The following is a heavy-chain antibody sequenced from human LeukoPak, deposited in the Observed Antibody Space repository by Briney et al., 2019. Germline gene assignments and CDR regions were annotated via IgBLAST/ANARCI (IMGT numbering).Heavy chain of an antibody. V-gene: IGHV4-34*01. J-gene: IGHJ6*02. CDR3: ARGPYSSGFYYYYGMDV. CDR2: INHSGST. Sequence: SETLSLTSAVYGGSFSGYYWSWIRQPPGKGLEWIGEINHSGSTNYNPSLKSRVTISVDTPKNQFSLKLSSVTAADTAVYYCARGPYSSGFYYYYGMDVWGQGTTVTVSS. CDR1: GGSFSGYY. D-gene: IGHD6-19*01.